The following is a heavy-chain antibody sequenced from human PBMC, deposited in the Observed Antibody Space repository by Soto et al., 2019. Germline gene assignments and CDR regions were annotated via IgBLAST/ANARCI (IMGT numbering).Heavy chain of an antibody. V-gene: IGHV3-53*01. CDR2: IYSGGST. Sequence: GSLRLSCAASGFTVSSNYVSWVRQAPGKGLEWVSVIYSGGSTYYADSVKGRFTISRDNSKNTLYLQMNSLRAEDTAVYYCARSSMTTVTNDYWGQGTLVTVSS. D-gene: IGHD4-17*01. J-gene: IGHJ4*02. CDR3: ARSSMTTVTNDY. CDR1: GFTVSSNY.